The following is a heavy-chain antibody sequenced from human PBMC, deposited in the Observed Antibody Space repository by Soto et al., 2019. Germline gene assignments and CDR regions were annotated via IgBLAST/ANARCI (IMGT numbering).Heavy chain of an antibody. V-gene: IGHV1-18*01. CDR3: AREGPAPYYYYGMDV. CDR1: GYSFTTYG. CDR2: ISAYNGNT. J-gene: IGHJ6*02. Sequence: QVQLVQSGGEVKKPGASVKVSCKTSGYSFTTYGISWVRQAPGQGLEWMGWISAYNGNTNYAQKLQARVTMTTDTSTRTAYMELRSLRSDDTAVYYCAREGPAPYYYYGMDVWGQGSTVTVSS.